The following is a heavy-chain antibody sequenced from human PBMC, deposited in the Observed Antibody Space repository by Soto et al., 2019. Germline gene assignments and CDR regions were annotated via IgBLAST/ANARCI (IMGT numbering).Heavy chain of an antibody. Sequence: EVQLVESGGGLVQPGGSLRLSCAASGFTFSSYWMYWVRQAPGKGLVWVSRTNSDGSDTSYADSVKGRFTISRDNAKNTQDLHMNSLRAEDTAVYYCARDRGWSLLDYWGQGTLVTVSS. CDR3: ARDRGWSLLDY. CDR1: GFTFSSYW. D-gene: IGHD6-19*01. V-gene: IGHV3-74*01. CDR2: TNSDGSDT. J-gene: IGHJ4*02.